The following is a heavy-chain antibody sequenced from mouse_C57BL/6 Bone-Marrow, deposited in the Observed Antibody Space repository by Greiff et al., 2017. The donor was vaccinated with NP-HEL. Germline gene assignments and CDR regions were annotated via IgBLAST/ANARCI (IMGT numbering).Heavy chain of an antibody. V-gene: IGHV1-82*01. CDR2: IYPGDGDT. D-gene: IGHD3-1*01. CDR3: ASGGTAQATLFDY. CDR1: GYAFSSSW. J-gene: IGHJ2*01. Sequence: QVQLKQSGPELVKPGASVKISCKASGYAFSSSWMNWVKQRPGKGLEWIGRIYPGDGDTNYNGKFKGKATLTADKSSSTAYMQLSSLTSEDSAVYFCASGGTAQATLFDYWGQGTTLTVSS.